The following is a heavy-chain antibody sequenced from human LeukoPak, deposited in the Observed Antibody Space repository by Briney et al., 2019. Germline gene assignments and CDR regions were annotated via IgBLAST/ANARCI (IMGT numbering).Heavy chain of an antibody. CDR2: INPNSGGT. D-gene: IGHD5-18*01. CDR1: GYTFTGYY. Sequence: GASVKVSCKASGYTFTGYYTHWVRQAPGQGLEWMGWINPNSGGTNYAQKFQGRVTMTRDTSISTAYMELSRLRSDDTAVYYCARGRAGRGYSYVIYYYYYMDVWGKGTTVTVSS. J-gene: IGHJ6*03. CDR3: ARGRAGRGYSYVIYYYYYMDV. V-gene: IGHV1-2*02.